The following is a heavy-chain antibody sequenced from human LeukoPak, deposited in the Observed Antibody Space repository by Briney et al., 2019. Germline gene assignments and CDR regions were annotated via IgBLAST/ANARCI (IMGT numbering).Heavy chain of an antibody. Sequence: PGGSLSLSCAVSGFTFSDHFLDWSRQAPGKGLEWVGLSRNKAKSYTTEYAASVKGRFTISRDDSKNSLYLQMNSLETEDTAVYYCVRVGSVSGSDYLDYWGQGTLVTVSS. D-gene: IGHD6-19*01. J-gene: IGHJ4*02. CDR1: GFTFSDHF. CDR3: VRVGSVSGSDYLDY. CDR2: SRNKAKSYTT. V-gene: IGHV3-72*01.